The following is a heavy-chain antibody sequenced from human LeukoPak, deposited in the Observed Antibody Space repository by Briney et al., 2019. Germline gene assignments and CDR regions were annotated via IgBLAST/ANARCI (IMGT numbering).Heavy chain of an antibody. Sequence: SETLSLTCAVSGGSISSSNWWSWVRQPPGKGLEWIGEIYHSGSTNYNPSLKSRVTTSVDTSKNQFSLKLSSVTAADTAAYYCARDYPLGYYYYYMDVWGKGTTVTVSS. V-gene: IGHV4-4*02. CDR2: IYHSGST. J-gene: IGHJ6*03. CDR1: GGSISSSNW. CDR3: ARDYPLGYYYYYMDV.